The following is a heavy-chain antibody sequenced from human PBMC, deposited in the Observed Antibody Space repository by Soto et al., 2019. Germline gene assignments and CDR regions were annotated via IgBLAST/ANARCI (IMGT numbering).Heavy chain of an antibody. CDR3: AKXSHWAIISPTHHY. CDR2: FRESGGTT. D-gene: IGHD2-2*01. Sequence: SLRLSCAASGFGFTFSTSAMSWVRRAPGKGLEWVSTFRESGGTTHYANSVKGRFTISRDTSKNMLYLQMNSLRAEDTAIYYCAKXSHWAIISPTHHYRGHGTLVTVSS. CDR1: GFGFTFSTSA. J-gene: IGHJ4*01. V-gene: IGHV3-23*01.